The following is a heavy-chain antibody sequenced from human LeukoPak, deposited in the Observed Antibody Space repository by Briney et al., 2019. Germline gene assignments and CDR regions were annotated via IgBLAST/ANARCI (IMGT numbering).Heavy chain of an antibody. CDR2: IYSSGST. CDR1: GFTVSNNY. J-gene: IGHJ4*02. Sequence: PGGSLRLSCTASGFTVSNNYMTWVRQGPGKGLEWVSIIYSSGSTYYADSLKGRFTISRDNSKNTLYLQINSLRADDTAVYYCANLPRGDYWGQGTPVTVSS. D-gene: IGHD3-10*01. V-gene: IGHV3-53*01. CDR3: ANLPRGDY.